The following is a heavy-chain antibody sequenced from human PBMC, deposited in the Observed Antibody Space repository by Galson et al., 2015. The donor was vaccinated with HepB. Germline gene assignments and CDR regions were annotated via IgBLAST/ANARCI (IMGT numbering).Heavy chain of an antibody. CDR3: ASSHPDYCSGGSCYGGGWYFDY. Sequence: SLRLSCAASGFTFSDYYMSWIRQAPGKGLEWVSYISSSGSTIYYADSVKGRFTISRDNAKNSLYLQMNSLRAEDTAVYYCASSHPDYCSGGSCYGGGWYFDYWGQGTLVTVSS. CDR1: GFTFSDYY. D-gene: IGHD2-15*01. V-gene: IGHV3-11*01. J-gene: IGHJ4*02. CDR2: ISSSGSTI.